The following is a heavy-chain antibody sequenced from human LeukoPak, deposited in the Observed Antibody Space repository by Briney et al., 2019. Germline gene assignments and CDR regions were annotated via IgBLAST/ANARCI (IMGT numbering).Heavy chain of an antibody. CDR1: GGSISSSSYY. Sequence: PSETLSLTCTVSGGSISSSSYYWGWIRQPPGKGLEWIGSIYYSGSTYYNPSLKSRVTISVDTSKNQFSLKLSSVTAADTAVYYCARYFYSSGWPYYFDYWGQGTLVTVSS. D-gene: IGHD6-19*01. CDR3: ARYFYSSGWPYYFDY. V-gene: IGHV4-39*01. CDR2: IYYSGST. J-gene: IGHJ4*02.